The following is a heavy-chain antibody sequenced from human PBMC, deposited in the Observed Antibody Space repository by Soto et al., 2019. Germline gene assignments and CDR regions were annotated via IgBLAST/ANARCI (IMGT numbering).Heavy chain of an antibody. Sequence: SATLSLTCAVSGYSISSGYYWGWIRQPPGKGQEWIGSIYHSGSTYYNPSLKSRVTISVDTSKNQFSLKLSSVTSADTAVYYCARVRDSSGYYYGKDWYFDLWGRGTLVTVSS. CDR2: IYHSGST. J-gene: IGHJ2*01. CDR3: ARVRDSSGYYYGKDWYFDL. CDR1: GYSISSGYY. D-gene: IGHD3-22*01. V-gene: IGHV4-38-2*01.